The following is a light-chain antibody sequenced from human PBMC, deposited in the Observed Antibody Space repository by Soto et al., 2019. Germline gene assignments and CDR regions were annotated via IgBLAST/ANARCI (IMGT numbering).Light chain of an antibody. J-gene: IGLJ3*02. Sequence: QSALTQPPSASGSPGQPVTISCTGTSSDVGGYNRVSWYQHHPGKAPKLIIYEVFKRPSGVPDRFSDSKSGNTASLTDAGLQAEDDADYYCNSYAGNTWVFGGGTKLTVL. CDR2: EVF. CDR1: SSDVGGYNR. CDR3: NSYAGNTWV. V-gene: IGLV2-8*01.